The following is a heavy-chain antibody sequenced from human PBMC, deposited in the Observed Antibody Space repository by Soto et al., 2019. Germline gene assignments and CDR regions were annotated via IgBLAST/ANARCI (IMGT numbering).Heavy chain of an antibody. CDR3: ARRRLPIGITGYIDY. CDR2: INHSGNT. CDR1: GGSFSGYY. V-gene: IGHV4-34*01. J-gene: IGHJ4*02. Sequence: QVQLQQWGAGLLKPSETLSLTCAVYGGSFSGYYWSWIRQPPGKGLEWIGEINHSGNTNYNPSLKSRVTISVDTSKNQFSLKVTSVTAADTAVYYCARRRLPIGITGYIDYWGQGTLVTVSS. D-gene: IGHD3-9*01.